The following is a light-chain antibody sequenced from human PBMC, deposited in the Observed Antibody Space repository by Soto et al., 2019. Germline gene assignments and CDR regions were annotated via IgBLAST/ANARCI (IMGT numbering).Light chain of an antibody. V-gene: IGKV3-15*01. CDR3: QQYNNWPPT. J-gene: IGKJ1*01. CDR1: QSVRSN. Sequence: DIVMTQSPATLSVSPGERATLYCRASQSVRSNLAWYQQKPGQAPKLLIFGASTRSTGIPTRFSGSASGTEFTLTISSLQSEDFAVYFCQQYNNWPPTFGKGTRVEIK. CDR2: GAS.